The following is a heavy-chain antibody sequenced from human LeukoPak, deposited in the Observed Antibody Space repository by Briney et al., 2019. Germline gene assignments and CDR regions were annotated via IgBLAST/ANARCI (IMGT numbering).Heavy chain of an antibody. CDR1: GGSISSSTDY. Sequence: PSETLSLTCTVSGGSISSSTDYWGWIRQPPGKGLEWIGSISYSGRSYYNPSLKSRVTISVDTSKNQFSLKLTSVTAADTAVYYCASQGYWGQGTLVTVSS. CDR2: ISYSGRS. J-gene: IGHJ4*02. V-gene: IGHV4-39*01. CDR3: ASQGY.